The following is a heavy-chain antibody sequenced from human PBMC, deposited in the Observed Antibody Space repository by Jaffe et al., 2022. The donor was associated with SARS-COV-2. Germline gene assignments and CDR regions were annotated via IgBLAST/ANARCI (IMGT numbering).Heavy chain of an antibody. CDR1: GFTFSSYA. D-gene: IGHD4-17*01. Sequence: QVQLVESGGGVVQPGRSLRLSCAASGFTFSSYAMHWVRQAPGKGLEWVAVISYDGSNKYYADSVKGRFTISRDNSKNTLYLQMNSLRAEDTAVYYCARDPAYGDYPWYFDLWGRGTLVTVSS. CDR3: ARDPAYGDYPWYFDL. J-gene: IGHJ2*01. V-gene: IGHV3-30-3*01. CDR2: ISYDGSNK.